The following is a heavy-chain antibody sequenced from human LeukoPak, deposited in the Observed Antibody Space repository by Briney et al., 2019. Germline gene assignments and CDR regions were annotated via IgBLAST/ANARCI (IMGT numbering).Heavy chain of an antibody. CDR2: ISSSGSTI. D-gene: IGHD3-3*01. V-gene: IGHV3-11*01. J-gene: IGHJ6*03. CDR3: ARNYDLWSGYYLVGYYYYMDV. CDR1: GGSFSGYY. Sequence: LSLTCAVYGGSFSGYYWSWIRQAPGKGLEWVSYISSSGSTIYYADSVKGRFTISRDNAKNSLYLQMNSLRAEDTAVYYCARNYDLWSGYYLVGYYYYMDVWGKGTTVTVSS.